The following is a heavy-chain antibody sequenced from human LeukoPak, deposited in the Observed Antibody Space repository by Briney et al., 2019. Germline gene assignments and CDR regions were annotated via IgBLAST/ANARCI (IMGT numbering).Heavy chain of an antibody. CDR3: ARKGWYSDL. J-gene: IGHJ2*01. Sequence: TGGSLRLSCAASGFTFNSYWMTWARQAPGKGLEWVASINQDGSQKYYVESLKGRFTISRDNAKNSHYLQMNSLRAEDTAVYYCARKGWYSDLWGRGTLVSVSS. V-gene: IGHV3-7*01. CDR2: INQDGSQK. CDR1: GFTFNSYW.